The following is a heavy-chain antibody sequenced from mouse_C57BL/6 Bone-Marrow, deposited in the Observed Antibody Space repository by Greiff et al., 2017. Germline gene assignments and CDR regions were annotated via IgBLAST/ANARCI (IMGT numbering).Heavy chain of an antibody. CDR2: IYPSNGGT. J-gene: IGHJ3*01. V-gene: IGHV1-53*01. CDR3: ARARYCCGSSYQFAY. D-gene: IGHD1-1*01. Sequence: QVQLQQPGTELVKPGASVKLSCKASGYTFTSYWMHWVKQRPGQGLEWIGNIYPSNGGTNYNEKFKSKATLTVDKSSSTAYMQLSSLTSGDSAVYDCARARYCCGSSYQFAYWGQGTLVTVSA. CDR1: GYTFTSYW.